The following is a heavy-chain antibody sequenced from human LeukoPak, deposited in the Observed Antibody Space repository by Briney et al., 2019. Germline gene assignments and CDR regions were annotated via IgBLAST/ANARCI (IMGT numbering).Heavy chain of an antibody. V-gene: IGHV3-23*01. CDR3: AKHDYSSSLYYFDY. CDR1: RFTFSGYA. J-gene: IGHJ4*02. D-gene: IGHD6-13*01. Sequence: GGSLRLSCAASRFTFSGYAMSWVRQAPGKGLEWVSTITGSGGSTFYAGSVKGRFTISRDNSKNTLYLQMNSLRAEDTAVYYCAKHDYSSSLYYFDYWGQGTLVTVSS. CDR2: ITGSGGST.